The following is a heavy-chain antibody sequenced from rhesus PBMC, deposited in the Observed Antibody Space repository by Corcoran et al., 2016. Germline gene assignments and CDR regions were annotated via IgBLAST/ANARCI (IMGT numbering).Heavy chain of an antibody. J-gene: IGHJ5-1*01. CDR3: ARVGQRMNRFDV. Sequence: QVTLKESGPALVKPTQTLTLTCTFSGFSISTTGTGVGWIRQPPGKALEWLARIYWNDSKYYRTSRKSVLTISQDTSKNQVVLTMTNMDPVDTATYCCARVGQRMNRFDVWGAGVLVTVSS. CDR1: GFSISTTGTG. CDR2: IYWNDSK. D-gene: IGHD3S6*01. V-gene: IGHV2-95*01.